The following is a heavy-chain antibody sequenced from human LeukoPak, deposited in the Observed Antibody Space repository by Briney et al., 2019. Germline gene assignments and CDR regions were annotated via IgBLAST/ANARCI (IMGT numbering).Heavy chain of an antibody. J-gene: IGHJ4*02. CDR2: ISWDGGST. CDR1: GFTFDDYT. CDR3: AKARGAGYGSGSYYQAYFDY. Sequence: PGGSLRLSCAASGFTFDDYTMHWVRQAPGKGLEWVSLISWDGGSTYYADSVKGRFTTSRDNSKNSLYLQMNSLRTEDTALYYCAKARGAGYGSGSYYQAYFDYWGQGTLVTVSS. D-gene: IGHD3-10*01. V-gene: IGHV3-43*01.